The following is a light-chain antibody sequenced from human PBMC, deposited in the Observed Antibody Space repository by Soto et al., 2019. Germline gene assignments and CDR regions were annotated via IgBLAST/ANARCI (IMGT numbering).Light chain of an antibody. V-gene: IGLV1-51*01. CDR3: GTWDSSLSALYV. J-gene: IGLJ1*01. Sequence: QSVLTQPPSVSAAPGQKVTISCSGSSSNIGNNYVSWYQQLPGTAPKLLIYDNNKRPSGIPDRFSGSKSGTSATLGITGLQTGDEADYYCGTWDSSLSALYVFGTGTKPTVL. CDR1: SSNIGNNY. CDR2: DNN.